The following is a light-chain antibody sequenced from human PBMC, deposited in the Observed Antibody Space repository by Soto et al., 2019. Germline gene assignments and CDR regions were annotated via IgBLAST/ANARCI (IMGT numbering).Light chain of an antibody. CDR3: QQRSSWPIT. V-gene: IGKV3-11*01. CDR2: GAS. CDR1: QSVDSY. J-gene: IGKJ5*01. Sequence: VLTQSPASLSLSPGERATLSCRASQSVDSYLVWYQQKPGQAPRLLIFGASSRATGIPARFSGSGSGTDFTLTINSLEPEDFAVYYCQQRSSWPITFGQGTRLEIK.